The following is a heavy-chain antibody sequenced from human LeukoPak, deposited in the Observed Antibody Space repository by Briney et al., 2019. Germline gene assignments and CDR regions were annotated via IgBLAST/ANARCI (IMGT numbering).Heavy chain of an antibody. D-gene: IGHD6-13*01. Sequence: GESVKLSCKGSGYSFTSYWIGWVRQMPGKCLEWMGIIYPGDSDTRYSPSFQGQVTISADKSISTAYLQWSSLKASDTAMYYCARSSSSWYFENGFDYWGQGTLVTVSS. CDR1: GYSFTSYW. CDR3: ARSSSSWYFENGFDY. V-gene: IGHV5-51*01. J-gene: IGHJ4*02. CDR2: IYPGDSDT.